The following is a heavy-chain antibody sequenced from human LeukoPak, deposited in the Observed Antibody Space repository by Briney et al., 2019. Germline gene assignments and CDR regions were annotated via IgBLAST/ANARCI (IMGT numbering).Heavy chain of an antibody. V-gene: IGHV3-30*18. J-gene: IGHJ4*02. CDR3: AKDRGGFGSFDY. Sequence: PGGSLRLSCAASGFTFSTYAMHWVRQAPGKGLEWVAVISYDGSNKYYADSVKGRFTISRDNAKNTLYLQMNSLRAEDTAMYYCAKDRGGFGSFDYWGQGTLVTVSS. CDR2: ISYDGSNK. D-gene: IGHD3-16*01. CDR1: GFTFSTYA.